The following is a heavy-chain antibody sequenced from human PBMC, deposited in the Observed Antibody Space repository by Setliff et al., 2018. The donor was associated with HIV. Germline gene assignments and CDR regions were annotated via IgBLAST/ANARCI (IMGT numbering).Heavy chain of an antibody. CDR1: GGSIGTTTYY. Sequence: SETLSLTCAVSGGSIGTTTYYWGWIRQPPGKGLEWIGSIYYNGITYYNPSLKGRFTISVDTSKNQFSLKVTSVTAADTAVYYCARRIFHSPFPSFDSWGQGTLVTSPQ. D-gene: IGHD2-15*01. CDR3: ARRIFHSPFPSFDS. V-gene: IGHV4-39*01. J-gene: IGHJ4*02. CDR2: IYYNGIT.